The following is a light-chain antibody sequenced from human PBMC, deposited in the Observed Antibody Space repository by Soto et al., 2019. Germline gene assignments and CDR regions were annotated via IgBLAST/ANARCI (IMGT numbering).Light chain of an antibody. CDR2: AAS. CDR3: QQYNNWPPLT. V-gene: IGKV3-15*01. Sequence: EVVVTQSPATLSVSLGGRATLSCRASQSVRTNLAWYQQKPGQAPRLLIYAASTRATGIPARFSRSGSGTEFTLTITSLQSEDFAVYYCQQYNNWPPLTFGGGTKVESK. CDR1: QSVRTN. J-gene: IGKJ4*01.